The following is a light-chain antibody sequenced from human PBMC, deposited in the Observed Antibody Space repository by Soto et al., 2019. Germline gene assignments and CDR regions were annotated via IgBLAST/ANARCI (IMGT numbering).Light chain of an antibody. Sequence: HSVLTQPRSVSGSPGQSVTISCTGTSSDVGGYQYVSWYQHHPGKAPKLMIYDVVRRPSGVPDRFSASKSANTASLTISGLQAEDEADYYCCSYAGTNGLIFGGGTKVTVL. CDR3: CSYAGTNGLI. CDR2: DVV. CDR1: SSDVGGYQY. J-gene: IGLJ2*01. V-gene: IGLV2-11*01.